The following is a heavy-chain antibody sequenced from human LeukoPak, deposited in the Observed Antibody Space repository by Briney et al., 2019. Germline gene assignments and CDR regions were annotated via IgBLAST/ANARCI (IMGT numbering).Heavy chain of an antibody. CDR1: GFTFSSYA. D-gene: IGHD3-10*01. CDR2: ISGSGGST. V-gene: IGHV3-23*01. Sequence: GSLRLSCAASGFTFSSYAMSWVRQAPGKGLEWVSAISGSGGSTYYADSVKGRFTISRDNSKNTLYLQMNSLRAEDTAVYYCAKEEAVYYGSGGNFDYWGQGTLVTVSS. CDR3: AKEEAVYYGSGGNFDY. J-gene: IGHJ4*02.